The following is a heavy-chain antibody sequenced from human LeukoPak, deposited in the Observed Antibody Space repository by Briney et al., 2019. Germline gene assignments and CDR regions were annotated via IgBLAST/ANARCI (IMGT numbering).Heavy chain of an antibody. CDR2: ISGSGGST. V-gene: IGHV3-23*01. J-gene: IGHJ6*03. CDR3: AKVVSWDYYYYMDV. D-gene: IGHD2-8*01. CDR1: GFTFSSYA. Sequence: GGSLRLSRAASGFTFSSYAMSWVRQAPGKGLEWVSAISGSGGSTYYADSVKGRFTISRDNSKNTLYLQMNSLRAEDTAVYYCAKVVSWDYYYYMDVWGKGTTVTVSS.